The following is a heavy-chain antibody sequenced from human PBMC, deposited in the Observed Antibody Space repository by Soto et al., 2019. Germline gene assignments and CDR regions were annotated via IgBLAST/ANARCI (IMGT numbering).Heavy chain of an antibody. CDR2: ISSSSSYI. CDR1: GFTFSSYS. Sequence: GGSLRLSCAASGFTFSSYSMNWVRQAPGKGLEWVSSISSSSSYIYYADSVKGRFTISRDNAKNSLYLQMNSLRAEDTAVYYCARDNEQLWLRLSRARYYGMDVWGQGTTVTVSS. D-gene: IGHD5-18*01. V-gene: IGHV3-21*01. CDR3: ARDNEQLWLRLSRARYYGMDV. J-gene: IGHJ6*02.